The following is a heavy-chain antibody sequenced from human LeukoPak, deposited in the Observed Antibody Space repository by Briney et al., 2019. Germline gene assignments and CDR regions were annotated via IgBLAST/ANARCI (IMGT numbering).Heavy chain of an antibody. CDR1: GGSFSGYY. J-gene: IGHJ6*03. Sequence: SETLSLTCAVYGGSFSGYYWSWIRQPPGKGLEWIGEINHSGSTNYNPSLKSRVTISVDTSKNQFSLKLSSVTAADTAVYYCARVLYSKAISSYYYYYMDVWGKGTTVTVSS. D-gene: IGHD4-11*01. CDR2: INHSGST. CDR3: ARVLYSKAISSYYYYYMDV. V-gene: IGHV4-34*01.